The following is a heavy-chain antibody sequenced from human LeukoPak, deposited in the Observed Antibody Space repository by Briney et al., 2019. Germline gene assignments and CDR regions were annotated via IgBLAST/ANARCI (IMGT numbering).Heavy chain of an antibody. CDR1: GFTLSSYG. CDR2: ISGSGGST. V-gene: IGHV3-23*01. CDR3: AKRPHSSGYYYYFDY. Sequence: GGSLRLSCAASGFTLSSYGMHWVRQAPGKGLEWVSAISGSGGSTYYADSVKGRFTISRDNSKNTLYLQMNSLRAEDTAVYYCAKRPHSSGYYYYFDYWGQGTLVTVSS. D-gene: IGHD3-22*01. J-gene: IGHJ4*02.